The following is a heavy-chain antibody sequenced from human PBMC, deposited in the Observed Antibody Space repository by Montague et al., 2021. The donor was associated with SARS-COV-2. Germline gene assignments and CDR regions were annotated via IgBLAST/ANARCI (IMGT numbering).Heavy chain of an antibody. V-gene: IGHV4-61*02. CDR3: ARDIAVAGLFDY. CDR2: ISISGST. J-gene: IGHJ4*02. D-gene: IGHD6-19*01. CDR1: GGSISSGSYY. Sequence: TLTLTCTVSGGSISSGSYYWSWIRQPAGKGLEWIGSISISGSTNYNPSFKSRVTISVDTSKNQFSLKLSSVTAADTAVYYCARDIAVAGLFDYWGQGTLVTVSS.